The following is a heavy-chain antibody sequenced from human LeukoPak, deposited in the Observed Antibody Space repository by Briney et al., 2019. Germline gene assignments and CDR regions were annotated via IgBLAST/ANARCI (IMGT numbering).Heavy chain of an antibody. V-gene: IGHV4-31*03. CDR1: GGSISSGGYY. D-gene: IGHD2-2*01. CDR2: IYYSGST. Sequence: SETLSLTCTVSGGSISSGGYYWSWIRQHPGKGLEWIGYIYYSGSTYYNPSLKSRVTISVDTSKNQFSLKLSSVTPADTAVYYCARVNTSCVDYWGQGTLVTVSS. J-gene: IGHJ4*02. CDR3: ARVNTSCVDY.